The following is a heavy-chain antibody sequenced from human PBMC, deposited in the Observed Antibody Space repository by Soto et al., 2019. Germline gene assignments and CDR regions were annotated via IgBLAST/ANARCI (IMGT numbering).Heavy chain of an antibody. Sequence: EVQLVESGGGLVKPGGSLRLSCAASGFTFSSYSMNWVRQAPGKGLEWVSSISSSSSYIYYADSVKGRFTISRDNAKNSLYLQMNSLRGEDTAVYYCARGYCSGGSCGGAPSWFDPWGQGTLVTVSS. CDR1: GFTFSSYS. CDR2: ISSSSSYI. J-gene: IGHJ5*02. CDR3: ARGYCSGGSCGGAPSWFDP. D-gene: IGHD2-15*01. V-gene: IGHV3-21*01.